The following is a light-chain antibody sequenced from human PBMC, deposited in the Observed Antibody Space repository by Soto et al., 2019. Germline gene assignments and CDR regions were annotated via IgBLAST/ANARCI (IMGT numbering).Light chain of an antibody. V-gene: IGKV3-20*01. Sequence: EIVMTQSPATLSVSPGERATLSCRASQTIGRAYLAWYQQKPGQAPRLLIFGSSSRATGIPDRFSGRGSGADFTLTISRLEPEDFAVYYCQQYASSPLLTFGGGTKVDIK. CDR3: QQYASSPLLT. CDR2: GSS. CDR1: QTIGRAY. J-gene: IGKJ4*01.